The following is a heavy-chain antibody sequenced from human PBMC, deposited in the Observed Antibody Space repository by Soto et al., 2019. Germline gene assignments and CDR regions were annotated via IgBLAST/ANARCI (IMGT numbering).Heavy chain of an antibody. CDR1: GYTFTSYG. D-gene: IGHD6-6*01. J-gene: IGHJ6*02. V-gene: IGHV1-18*01. Sequence: GASVKVSCKASGYTFTSYGISWVRQAPGQGLEWMGWISAYNGNTNYAQKLQGRVTMTTDTSTSTAYMELRSLRSDDTAVYYCAISGQLRPYYYYYGMAVWAQGTTVTV. CDR2: ISAYNGNT. CDR3: AISGQLRPYYYYYGMAV.